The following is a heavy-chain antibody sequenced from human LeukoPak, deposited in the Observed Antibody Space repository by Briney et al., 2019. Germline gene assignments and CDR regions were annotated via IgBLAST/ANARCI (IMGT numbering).Heavy chain of an antibody. D-gene: IGHD6-13*01. CDR2: ISYDGSNK. V-gene: IGHV3-30-3*01. Sequence: SGGSLRLSCAASGFTFSDYAMHWVRQAPGKGLEWVAVISYDGSNKYYADSVKGQFTISRDNSKNTLYLQMDSLRADDTAVYYCARANSSSWSDLDYWGQGTLVTVSS. CDR1: GFTFSDYA. CDR3: ARANSSSWSDLDY. J-gene: IGHJ4*02.